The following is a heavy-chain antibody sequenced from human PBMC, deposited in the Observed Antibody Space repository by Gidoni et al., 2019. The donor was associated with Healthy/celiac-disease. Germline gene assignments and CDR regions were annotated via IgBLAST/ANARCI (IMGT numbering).Heavy chain of an antibody. Sequence: QVQLQESGPGLVKPSQTLSLTCTVSGGSISSGGYYWSWIRQHPGKGLEWIGYIYYSGSTYYNPSLKSRVTISVDTSKNQFSLKLSSVTAADTAVYYCARVGDIVVVTARVDWYFDLWGRGTLVTVSS. V-gene: IGHV4-31*03. CDR3: ARVGDIVVVTARVDWYFDL. CDR1: GGSISSGGYY. CDR2: IYYSGST. D-gene: IGHD2-21*02. J-gene: IGHJ2*01.